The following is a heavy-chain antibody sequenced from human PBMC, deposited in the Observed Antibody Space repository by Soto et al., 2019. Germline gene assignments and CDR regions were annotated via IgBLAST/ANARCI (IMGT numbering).Heavy chain of an antibody. V-gene: IGHV4-59*01. D-gene: IGHD2-21*02. Sequence: SETLSLTCSVSGGSINSYYWSWIRQPPGKGLEWIGYIFYSGRSGSTNYNPPLKSRVTISVDTSKNQFSLKVSSVTAADTAVYYCAKTALGWLDHWGQGTLVTVSS. CDR3: AKTALGWLDH. J-gene: IGHJ5*02. CDR2: IFYSGRSGST. CDR1: GGSINSYY.